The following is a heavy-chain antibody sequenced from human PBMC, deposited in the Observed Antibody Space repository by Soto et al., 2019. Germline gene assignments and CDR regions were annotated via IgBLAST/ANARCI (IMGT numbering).Heavy chain of an antibody. CDR2: IHSSGSI. V-gene: IGHV4-30-4*01. D-gene: IGHD3-10*01. CDR1: GGSISSDDYY. CDR3: AGRFGEARGIDF. J-gene: IGHJ4*02. Sequence: QVQLQESGPGQVQPSKTLSLTCTVSGGSISSDDYYWSWIRQAPGRGLEWIGYIHSSGSIYYNPSLESRATMSIDTARNQFSLKVSSVTVADTAVYFCAGRFGEARGIDFWGQGTLVTVSS.